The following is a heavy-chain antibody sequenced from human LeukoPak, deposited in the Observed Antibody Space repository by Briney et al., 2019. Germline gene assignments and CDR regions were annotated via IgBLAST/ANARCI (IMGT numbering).Heavy chain of an antibody. V-gene: IGHV4-59*01. D-gene: IGHD4-17*01. J-gene: IGHJ4*02. CDR1: GGSISSYY. CDR2: IYYSGST. CDR3: ARDYYGDFYFDY. Sequence: SESLSLTCTVSGGSISSYYWSWIRQPPGKGLEWIGYIYYSGSTNYNPSLKSRVTISVDTSKNQFSLKLSSVTAADTAVYYCARDYYGDFYFDYWGQGTLVTVSS.